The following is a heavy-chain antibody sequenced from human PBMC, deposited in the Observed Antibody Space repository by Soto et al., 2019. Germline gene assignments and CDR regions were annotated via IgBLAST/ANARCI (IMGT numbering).Heavy chain of an antibody. CDR3: AREGHYYDSSGYYYYFDY. D-gene: IGHD3-22*01. J-gene: IGHJ4*02. Sequence: EVQLVESGGGLVKPGGSLRLSCAASGFTFSSYSMNWVRQAPGKGLEWVPSISSSSSYIYYADSVKGRFTISRDNAKNSLYLQMNSLRAEDSAVYYCAREGHYYDSSGYYYYFDYWGQGTLVTVSS. CDR1: GFTFSSYS. CDR2: ISSSSSYI. V-gene: IGHV3-21*01.